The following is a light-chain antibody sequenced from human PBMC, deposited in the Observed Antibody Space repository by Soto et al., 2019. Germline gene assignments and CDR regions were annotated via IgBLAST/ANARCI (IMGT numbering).Light chain of an antibody. CDR3: CSYAGNSEV. V-gene: IGLV2-23*02. Sequence: CALTQPASVSGSPGQSITIPCTGTSGDVGGYNLVSWYQQHPGKAPKLMIYEVTERPSGVSNRFSGSKSGNTASLTISGLQPDDEADYYCCSYAGNSEVFGTGTKVTVL. CDR1: SGDVGGYNL. J-gene: IGLJ1*01. CDR2: EVT.